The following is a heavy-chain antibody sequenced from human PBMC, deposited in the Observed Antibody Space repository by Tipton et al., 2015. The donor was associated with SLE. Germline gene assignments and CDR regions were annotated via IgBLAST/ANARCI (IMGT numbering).Heavy chain of an antibody. D-gene: IGHD6-13*01. J-gene: IGHJ6*02. CDR3: ARQLGAAYYYYGMDV. V-gene: IGHV4-38-2*01. Sequence: TLSLTCAVSGYSISSGYYWGWIRQPPGKGLEWIGEINHSGSTNYNPSLKSRVTISVDTSRNQFSLKLSSVTAADTAVYYCARQLGAAYYYYGMDVWGQGTTVTVSS. CDR2: INHSGST. CDR1: GYSISSGYY.